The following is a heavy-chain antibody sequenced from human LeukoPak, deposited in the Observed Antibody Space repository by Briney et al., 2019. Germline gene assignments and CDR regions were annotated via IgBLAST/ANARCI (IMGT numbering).Heavy chain of an antibody. V-gene: IGHV3-43*01. J-gene: IGHJ4*02. D-gene: IGHD1-26*01. CDR3: AKDILDVGSGLYD. CDR2: ISWDGGST. Sequence: GGSLRLSCAASGFTFSSYAMSWVRQAPGKGLEWVSLISWDGGSTYYADSVKGRFTISRDNSKNSLYLQMNSLRTEDTALYYCAKDILDVGSGLYDWGQGTLVTVSS. CDR1: GFTFSSYA.